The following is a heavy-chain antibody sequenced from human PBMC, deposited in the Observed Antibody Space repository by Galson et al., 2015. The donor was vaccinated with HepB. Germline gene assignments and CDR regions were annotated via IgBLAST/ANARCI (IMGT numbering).Heavy chain of an antibody. CDR3: GRGWFGELSTSILDIDY. D-gene: IGHD3-10*01. Sequence: SVKVSCKASGYSFSSYAMHWVRQAPGQRLEWLGWINAGNGNRKYSQNFQDRVTITRDISTTTAYMGLSSLRFEDTALYYCGRGWFGELSTSILDIDYWGQGTLVSVSS. J-gene: IGHJ4*02. CDR2: INAGNGNR. V-gene: IGHV1-3*01. CDR1: GYSFSSYA.